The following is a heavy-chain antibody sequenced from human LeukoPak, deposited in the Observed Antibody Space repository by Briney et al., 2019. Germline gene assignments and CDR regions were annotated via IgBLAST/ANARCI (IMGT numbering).Heavy chain of an antibody. Sequence: TGGSLRLSCAASGFTVSTNYMSWVRQAPGKGLEWVSLSYSGGGTYYADSVKGRFTISRDNSKNTLYLQMNSLRAEDTAVYYCAREGYSYGYLFGPFDNWGQGTLVTVSS. CDR2: SYSGGGT. D-gene: IGHD5-18*01. V-gene: IGHV3-66*01. CDR1: GFTVSTNY. CDR3: AREGYSYGYLFGPFDN. J-gene: IGHJ4*02.